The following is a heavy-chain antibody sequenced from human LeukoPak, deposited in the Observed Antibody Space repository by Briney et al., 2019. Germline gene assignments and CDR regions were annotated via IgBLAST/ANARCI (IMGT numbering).Heavy chain of an antibody. Sequence: GSLRLSCTASGFTFGDYAMSWFRQAPGKGLEWVGFIRSKAYGGTTEYAASVKGRFTISRDDSKSIAYLQMNSLKTEDTAVYYCTREVRRGWYRNYFDYWGQGTLVTVSS. CDR2: IRSKAYGGTT. CDR1: GFTFGDYA. V-gene: IGHV3-49*03. D-gene: IGHD6-19*01. CDR3: TREVRRGWYRNYFDY. J-gene: IGHJ4*02.